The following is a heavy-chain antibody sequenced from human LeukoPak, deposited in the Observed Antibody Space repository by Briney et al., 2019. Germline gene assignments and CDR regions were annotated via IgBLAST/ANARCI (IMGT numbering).Heavy chain of an antibody. D-gene: IGHD5-12*01. V-gene: IGHV3-66*01. CDR1: GFTVSIYA. Sequence: TGGSLRLSCAASGFTVSIYAMTWVRQAPGQGLAWVSIIYSGGYTDYADSVKGRFTISRDNSKNTLYLQMHSLRAEDTAVYYCASRDAGSGYVPDYWGLGTLVTVSS. CDR3: ASRDAGSGYVPDY. CDR2: IYSGGYT. J-gene: IGHJ4*02.